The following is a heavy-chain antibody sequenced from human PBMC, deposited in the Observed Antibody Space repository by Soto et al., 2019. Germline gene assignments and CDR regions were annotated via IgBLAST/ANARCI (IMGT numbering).Heavy chain of an antibody. CDR2: IYYSGST. V-gene: IGHV4-31*03. Sequence: SETLSLTCTFSGGSISSGGYYWSWIRQHPGKGLEWIGYIYYSGSTYYNPSLKSRVTISVDTSKNQFSLKLSSVTAADTAVYYCARDWNGDYYYYVLDFSGQGFSVIVSS. CDR1: GGSISSGGYY. CDR3: ARDWNGDYYYYVLDF. J-gene: IGHJ6*02. D-gene: IGHD1-1*01.